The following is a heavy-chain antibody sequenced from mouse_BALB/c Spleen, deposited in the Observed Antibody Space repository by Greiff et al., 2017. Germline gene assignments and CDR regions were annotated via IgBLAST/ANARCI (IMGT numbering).Heavy chain of an antibody. Sequence: EVKLMESGPGLVKPSQSLSLTCTVTGYSITSDYAWNWIRQFPGNKLEWMGYISYSGSTSYNPSLKSRISITRDTSKNQFFLQLNSVTTEDTATYYCARKGNYYGSRYFDVWGAGTTVTVSS. V-gene: IGHV3-2*02. J-gene: IGHJ1*01. CDR2: ISYSGST. D-gene: IGHD1-1*01. CDR3: ARKGNYYGSRYFDV. CDR1: GYSITSDYA.